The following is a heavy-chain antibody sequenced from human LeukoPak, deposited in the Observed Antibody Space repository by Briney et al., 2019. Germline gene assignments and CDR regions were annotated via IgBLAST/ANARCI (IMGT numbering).Heavy chain of an antibody. Sequence: PGGSLRLSCAASGFTFSSYGMHWVRQAPGKGLEWVAFIQYDGSNKYYADSVKGRFTISRDNSKNTLYLQMNSLRAEDTAVYYCAKDTPDYDFWSGYPEGFDIWGQGTMVTVSS. CDR2: IQYDGSNK. V-gene: IGHV3-30*02. J-gene: IGHJ3*02. CDR3: AKDTPDYDFWSGYPEGFDI. CDR1: GFTFSSYG. D-gene: IGHD3-3*01.